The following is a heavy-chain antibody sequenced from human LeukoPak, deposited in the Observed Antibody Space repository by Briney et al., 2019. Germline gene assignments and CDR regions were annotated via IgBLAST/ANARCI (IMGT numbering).Heavy chain of an antibody. CDR3: ARDRATLRGNNYDLLTGYYTGWDY. J-gene: IGHJ4*02. V-gene: IGHV1-18*01. CDR1: GYTFSSYG. Sequence: ASVKVSCKTSGYTFSSYGISWVRQAPGQGLEWMGRVSTYNGNTSYAQNLQGRVTMTTDRSTSTAYMELRSLTSDDTAVYYCARDRATLRGNNYDLLTGYYTGWDYWAQGTLVSVSS. CDR2: VSTYNGNT. D-gene: IGHD3-9*01.